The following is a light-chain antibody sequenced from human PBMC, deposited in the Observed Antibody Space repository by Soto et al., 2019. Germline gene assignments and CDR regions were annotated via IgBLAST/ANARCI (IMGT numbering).Light chain of an antibody. V-gene: IGKV3-15*01. CDR2: GAS. Sequence: EVLITQSPATLSVSPGDRTTFSCRASQNIRDNLAWYQHKAGRSPRLLIYGASTRAPGIPARFSGAGSGTQFSLTISNLQSEDFETYYCQQYNNFPLIFGGGTKV. CDR1: QNIRDN. J-gene: IGKJ4*01. CDR3: QQYNNFPLI.